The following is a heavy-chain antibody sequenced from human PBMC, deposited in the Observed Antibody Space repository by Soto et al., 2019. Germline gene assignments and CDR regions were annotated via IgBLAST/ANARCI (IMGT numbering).Heavy chain of an antibody. CDR2: INTRGGTT. Sequence: QVQLLQSGAKVRKPGASVRLSGKASGYTFNRFYLHWVRKAPGQGLEWRGIINTRGGTTAYAQNFRDRLTVTRDTSTSTLYMELSDLRSEDSAVYYCARGPDDSDVPRWDYWGQGTRVTVSS. D-gene: IGHD4-17*01. V-gene: IGHV1-46*02. CDR3: ARGPDDSDVPRWDY. J-gene: IGHJ4*02. CDR1: GYTFNRFY.